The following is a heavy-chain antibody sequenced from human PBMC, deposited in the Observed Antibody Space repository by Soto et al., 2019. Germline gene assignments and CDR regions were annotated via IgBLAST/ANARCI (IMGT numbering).Heavy chain of an antibody. Sequence: ASVKFSCKASGGTFSSYAISWVRQAPGQGLEWMGGIIPIFGTANYAQKFQGRVTITADESTSTAYMELSSLRSEDTAVYYCARGINRAAAGPFDYWGQGTLVTV. CDR1: GGTFSSYA. CDR2: IIPIFGTA. V-gene: IGHV1-69*01. CDR3: ARGINRAAAGPFDY. D-gene: IGHD6-13*01. J-gene: IGHJ4*02.